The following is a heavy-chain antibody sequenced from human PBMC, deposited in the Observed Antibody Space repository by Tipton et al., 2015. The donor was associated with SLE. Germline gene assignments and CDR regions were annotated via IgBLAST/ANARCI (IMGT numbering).Heavy chain of an antibody. CDR3: ARGRKVVTATQGGFDP. J-gene: IGHJ5*02. Sequence: QVQLVQSGAEVKKPGASVRVSCKASGYTFTTYGISWVRQAPGQGLEWMGWISTYNGNTNYAQKLHGRVTMTTDTSTSTAYMELRSLRSDDTAVYYCARGRKVVTATQGGFDPWGQGTLVTVSS. CDR1: GYTFTTYG. V-gene: IGHV1-18*04. D-gene: IGHD2-21*02. CDR2: ISTYNGNT.